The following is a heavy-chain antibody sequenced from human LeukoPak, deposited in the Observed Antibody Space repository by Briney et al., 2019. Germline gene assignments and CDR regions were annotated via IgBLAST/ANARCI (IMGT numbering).Heavy chain of an antibody. J-gene: IGHJ4*02. CDR3: GSLHQVRGLTVFDH. D-gene: IGHD3-10*01. CDR2: IYYSGST. CDR1: NVSISSGRYY. V-gene: IGHV4-39*07. Sequence: PSETLSLTCTVSNVSISSGRYYWGCIRQPPGKGLEWIGSIYYSGSTYYNPSLKSRVTISVDMSNNQFSLNLRSVTAADTAVYYCGSLHQVRGLTVFDHWGQGTLVTVSS.